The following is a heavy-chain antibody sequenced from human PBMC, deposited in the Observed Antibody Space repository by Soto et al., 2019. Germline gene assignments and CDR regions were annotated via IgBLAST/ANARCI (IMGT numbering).Heavy chain of an antibody. D-gene: IGHD3-10*01. CDR2: IWYDGSNK. J-gene: IGHJ6*02. CDR1: GFTFSSYG. CDR3: ARDRLLWFGEFTPHYGMDV. Sequence: GGSLRLSCAASGFTFSSYGMHWVRQAPGKGLEWVAVIWYDGSNKYYADSVKGRFTISRDNSKNTLYLQMNSLRAEDTAVYYCARDRLLWFGEFTPHYGMDVRGPRTTVTLS. V-gene: IGHV3-33*01.